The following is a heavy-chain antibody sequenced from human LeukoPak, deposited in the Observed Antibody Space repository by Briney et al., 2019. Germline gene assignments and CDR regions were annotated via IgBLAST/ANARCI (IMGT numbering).Heavy chain of an antibody. J-gene: IGHJ6*02. V-gene: IGHV5-51*01. CDR2: IYPGDSDT. D-gene: IGHD7-27*01. CDR3: ASSNWGSGYYYYGMDV. Sequence: GESLKISCKGSGYSFTSYWIGWVRQMPGKGLEWMGIIYPGDSDTRYSPSFQGQVTNSADKSISTAYLQWSSLKASDTAMYYCASSNWGSGYYYYGMDVWGQGTTVTVSS. CDR1: GYSFTSYW.